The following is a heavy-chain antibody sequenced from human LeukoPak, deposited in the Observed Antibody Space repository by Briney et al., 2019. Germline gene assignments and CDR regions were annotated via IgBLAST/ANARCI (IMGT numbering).Heavy chain of an antibody. Sequence: GGSLRLSCAASGFIFSNTWMSWVRQAPGKGLEWVGRIRSISDGGTTDYAAPVKGRFTISRDDSQNTVYLQMNSLKTEDTAVYYCATVPRWEKVFDYWGQGTLVTVSS. CDR3: ATVPRWEKVFDY. J-gene: IGHJ4*02. CDR2: IRSISDGGTT. CDR1: GFIFSNTW. V-gene: IGHV3-15*01. D-gene: IGHD1-26*01.